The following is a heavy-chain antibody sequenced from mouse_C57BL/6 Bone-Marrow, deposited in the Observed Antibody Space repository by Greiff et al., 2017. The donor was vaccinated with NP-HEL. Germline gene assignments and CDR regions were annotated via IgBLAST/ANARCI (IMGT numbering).Heavy chain of an antibody. D-gene: IGHD1-1*01. J-gene: IGHJ4*01. CDR1: GFTFSDYY. V-gene: IGHV5-12*01. Sequence: EVHLVESGGGLVQPGGSLKLSCAASGFTFSDYYMYWVRQTPEKRLEWVAYISNGGGSTYYPDTVKGRFTISRDNAKNTLYLQMSRLKSEDTAMYYCARHGSSSGYAMDYWGQGTSVTVSS. CDR2: ISNGGGST. CDR3: ARHGSSSGYAMDY.